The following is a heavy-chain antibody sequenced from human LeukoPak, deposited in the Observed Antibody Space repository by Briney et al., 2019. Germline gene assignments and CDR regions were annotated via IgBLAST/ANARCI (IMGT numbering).Heavy chain of an antibody. CDR3: ARRHDGGGWNYYAMDV. J-gene: IGHJ6*02. Sequence: HGESLKISCKGSGYSFSSYWIAWVRRMPRKGLEWMGIIFPGDSDTRYSPSFEGQVTISADKSISTAYLQWSSLKASDTGMYFCARRHDGGGWNYYAMDVWGQGTTVTVSS. CDR2: IFPGDSDT. V-gene: IGHV5-51*01. CDR1: GYSFSSYW. D-gene: IGHD4-23*01.